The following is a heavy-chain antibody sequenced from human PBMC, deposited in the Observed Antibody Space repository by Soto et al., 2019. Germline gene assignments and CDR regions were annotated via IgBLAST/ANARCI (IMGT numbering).Heavy chain of an antibody. J-gene: IGHJ4*02. CDR3: ARCRTETSSCEY. D-gene: IGHD2-15*01. CDR1: GYSFPDYG. CDR2: MSIYNENA. V-gene: IGHV1-18*01. Sequence: QIELVQSGTEVKKPGASVKVSCKASGYSFPDYGISWVRQAPRQGLEWMGWMSIYNENANYAEKFQDRVTMTADRSTTTGYMELMSLTSDDTAMYFCARCRTETSSCEYWGQGTLVIVSS.